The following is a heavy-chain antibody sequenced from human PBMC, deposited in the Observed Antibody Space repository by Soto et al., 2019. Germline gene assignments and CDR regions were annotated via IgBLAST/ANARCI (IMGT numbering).Heavy chain of an antibody. D-gene: IGHD3-16*01. CDR2: IRYDGSNR. CDR1: GFTFSNHG. CDR3: ARDGDVNTGFGKDY. V-gene: IGHV3-33*01. J-gene: IGHJ4*02. Sequence: QVKLVESGGGVVQPGRSLRLSCAASGFTFSNHGMHWVRQAPGKGLEWVALIRYDGSNRFYADSVRGRFTISRDNSKNTLYLQMTSLSAEDTAMYYCARDGDVNTGFGKDYWGQGTLVTVSS.